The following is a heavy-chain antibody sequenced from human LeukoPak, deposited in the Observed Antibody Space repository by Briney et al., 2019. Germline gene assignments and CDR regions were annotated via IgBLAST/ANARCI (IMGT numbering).Heavy chain of an antibody. CDR2: IYPGDSDT. D-gene: IGHD6-19*01. V-gene: IGHV5-51*01. Sequence: GESLKISCKGSGYSFTSYWIGWVRQMPGKGLEWMGIIYPGDSDTRYSPSFQGQVTISADTSISTAYLQWSSLKASDTAMYYCARHMFVAAPFDFWAREPWSPSPQ. CDR1: GYSFTSYW. CDR3: ARHMFVAAPFDF. J-gene: IGHJ4*02.